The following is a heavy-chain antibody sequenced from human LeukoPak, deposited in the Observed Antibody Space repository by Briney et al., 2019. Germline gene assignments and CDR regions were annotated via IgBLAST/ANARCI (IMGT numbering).Heavy chain of an antibody. J-gene: IGHJ6*02. V-gene: IGHV4-59*01. CDR2: IYYSGST. Sequence: SETLSLTCTVSGGSLSSYYWSWVRQPPGKGLEGIGVIYYSGSTNYNPSLKSRVTISIDTSKNQFSLKLSSVTAADTAVYYCARAFRVAVAGTRKLGYYYYGMDVWGQGTTVTVSS. D-gene: IGHD6-19*01. CDR3: ARAFRVAVAGTRKLGYYYYGMDV. CDR1: GGSLSSYY.